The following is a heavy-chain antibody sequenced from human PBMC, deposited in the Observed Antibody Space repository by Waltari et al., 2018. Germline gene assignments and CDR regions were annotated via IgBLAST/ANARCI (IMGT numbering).Heavy chain of an antibody. CDR2: INPSGGRT. Sequence: QVQLVQSGAEVKKPGASVKVSCKASGYTFTSYYMHWVRQAPGQGLEWMGIINPSGGRTRYGQKFEGGVTMTRDTSTSTVCRGLSSLSTEETAVYYCASSSSGSDVHPATWCYWGQGTLVTVSS. CDR3: ASSSSGSDVHPATWCY. CDR1: GYTFTSYY. D-gene: IGHD1-26*01. J-gene: IGHJ4*02. V-gene: IGHV1-46*01.